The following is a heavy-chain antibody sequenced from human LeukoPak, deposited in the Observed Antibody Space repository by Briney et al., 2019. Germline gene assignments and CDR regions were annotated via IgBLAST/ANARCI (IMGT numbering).Heavy chain of an antibody. CDR3: AREVTNNWFDP. J-gene: IGHJ5*02. Sequence: PGGSLRLSCAASGFTFSNYWMHWVRQAPGKGLVWVSRINSDGINTSYADSVKGRFTISRDNAKNTLNLQMNSLRAEDTAVYYCAREVTNNWFDPWGQGTLVTVSS. D-gene: IGHD2-21*02. V-gene: IGHV3-74*01. CDR2: INSDGINT. CDR1: GFTFSNYW.